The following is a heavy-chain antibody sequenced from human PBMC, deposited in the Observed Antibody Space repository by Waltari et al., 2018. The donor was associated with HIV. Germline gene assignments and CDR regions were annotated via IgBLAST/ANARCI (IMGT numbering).Heavy chain of an antibody. CDR1: GFPFSRFW. Sequence: EVQVVESGGDLVQPGGSLRLSCAASGFPFSRFWMSWVRQAPGKGLQWVATIKPDGSRSYYVDSVRGRFTISKDNAKASLSLQMNSLRGEDTGFYFCASAGWYNDFDVWGQGTMVIVSS. V-gene: IGHV3-7*01. D-gene: IGHD1-20*01. J-gene: IGHJ3*01. CDR3: ASAGWYNDFDV. CDR2: IKPDGSRS.